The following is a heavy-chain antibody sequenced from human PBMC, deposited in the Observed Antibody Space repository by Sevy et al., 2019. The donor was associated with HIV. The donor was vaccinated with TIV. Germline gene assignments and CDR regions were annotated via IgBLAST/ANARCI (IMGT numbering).Heavy chain of an antibody. CDR1: GFTFSSYT. D-gene: IGHD4-17*01. CDR3: ARDQHDYAGNVRTGWFDP. J-gene: IGHJ5*02. V-gene: IGHV3-30-3*01. CDR2: IIYDGSMK. Sequence: GGSLRLSCAASGFTFSSYTMHWVRQAPGKGLEWVANIIYDGSMKYYADSVKGRFTISRDNSKNTLYLQMNRLSAEDTAVYYCARDQHDYAGNVRTGWFDPWGQGILVTVSS.